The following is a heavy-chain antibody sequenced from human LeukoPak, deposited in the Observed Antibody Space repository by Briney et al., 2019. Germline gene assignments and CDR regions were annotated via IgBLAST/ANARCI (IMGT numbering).Heavy chain of an antibody. V-gene: IGHV1-8*03. J-gene: IGHJ6*03. Sequence: ASVKVSCKASGYTFTSYDINWVRQAPGQGLEWMGWMNPNSGNTGYAQKFQGRVTITRNTSISTAYMELSSLRSEDTAVYYCARSKPIMSYMDVWGKGTTVTVSS. CDR1: GYTFTSYD. CDR3: ARSKPIMSYMDV. CDR2: MNPNSGNT.